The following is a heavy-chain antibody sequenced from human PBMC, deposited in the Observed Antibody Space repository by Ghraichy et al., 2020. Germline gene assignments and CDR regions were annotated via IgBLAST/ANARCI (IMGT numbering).Heavy chain of an antibody. D-gene: IGHD6-19*01. V-gene: IGHV1-18*04. CDR2: ISAYSGET. CDR1: GYTFTSLG. Sequence: ASVKVSCKASGYTFTSLGFNWVRQAPGQGLEWVGWISAYSGETNSAQKVQGRVTMTTDPSTNTAYMELRSLRSDDTAIYYCAVIHRLVPYWGQGSLVTVSS. J-gene: IGHJ4*02. CDR3: AVIHRLVPY.